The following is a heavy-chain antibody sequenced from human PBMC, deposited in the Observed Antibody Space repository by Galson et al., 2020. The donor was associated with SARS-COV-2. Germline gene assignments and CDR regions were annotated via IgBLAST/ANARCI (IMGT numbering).Heavy chain of an antibody. CDR1: GGSFSGYY. V-gene: IGHV4-34*04. CDR2: INQTGST. J-gene: IGHJ6*03. CDR3: AGGAAGTTVNTLGFGFYYYYYMDV. Sequence: SETLSLTCAVYGGSFSGYYWRWNRQPPGQGQEWNGAINQTGSTHTNLSLKSTSTQPVRTSKNQFSLKLSSVTAADTAVYYCAGGAAGTTVNTLGFGFYYYYYMDVWGKGTTVTVSS. D-gene: IGHD4-4*01.